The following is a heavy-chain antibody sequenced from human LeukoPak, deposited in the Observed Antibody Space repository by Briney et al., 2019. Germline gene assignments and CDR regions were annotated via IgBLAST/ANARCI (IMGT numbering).Heavy chain of an antibody. J-gene: IGHJ4*02. CDR2: ISGSGDHT. V-gene: IGHV3-23*01. Sequence: GGSLRLSCAASGFTFSSYAMSWVRQPPGKGLEWVSGISGSGDHTYYADSVKGRFTISRDNSKKTLYLHLNSLRVEDAAVYYCAKDGYSSIPGFHFEYWGQGTPVTVSS. CDR1: GFTFSSYA. CDR3: AKDGYSSIPGFHFEY. D-gene: IGHD6-13*01.